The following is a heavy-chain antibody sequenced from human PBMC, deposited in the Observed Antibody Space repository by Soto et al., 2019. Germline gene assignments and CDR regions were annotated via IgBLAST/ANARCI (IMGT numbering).Heavy chain of an antibody. CDR1: GFTFSDFA. CDR2: ISASGDYI. D-gene: IGHD6-25*01. Sequence: EVQLVQSGGGLVKPGGSLSLSCEASGFTFSDFAMNWVRQAPGKGLEWVSTISASGDYIYYPDSLKGRFTISRDNAKNSLSRQMDSLRVEDTAVYYWARRRRLAASRPVDLWGQGTLVTVSS. J-gene: IGHJ5*02. CDR3: ARRRRLAASRPVDL. V-gene: IGHV3-21*02.